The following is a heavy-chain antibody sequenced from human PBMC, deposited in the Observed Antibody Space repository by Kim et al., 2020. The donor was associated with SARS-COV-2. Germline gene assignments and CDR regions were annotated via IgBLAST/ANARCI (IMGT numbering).Heavy chain of an antibody. D-gene: IGHD6-19*01. J-gene: IGHJ5*02. Sequence: SETLSLTCTVSGGSISSSSYYWGWIRQPPGKGLEWIGSIYYSGSTYYNPSLKSRVTISVDTSKNQFSLKLSSVTAADTAVYYCARHWPREPAYSSGWPNWFDPWGQGTLVTVSS. V-gene: IGHV4-39*01. CDR3: ARHWPREPAYSSGWPNWFDP. CDR2: IYYSGST. CDR1: GGSISSSSYY.